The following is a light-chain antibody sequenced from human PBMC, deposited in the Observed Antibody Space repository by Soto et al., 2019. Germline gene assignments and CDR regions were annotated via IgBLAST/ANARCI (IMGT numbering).Light chain of an antibody. CDR1: SGHSDYG. CDR2: LNRDGSH. CDR3: QTGDTVGV. J-gene: IGLJ2*01. V-gene: IGLV4-69*01. Sequence: QAVVTQSPSASASLGASVKLTCTLSSGHSDYGIAWHQQQPDKGHRYLMKLNRDGSHNKGDGIPDRFSGSSSGAERYLTISSLQSDDEADYYCQTGDTVGVFGGGTQLTVL.